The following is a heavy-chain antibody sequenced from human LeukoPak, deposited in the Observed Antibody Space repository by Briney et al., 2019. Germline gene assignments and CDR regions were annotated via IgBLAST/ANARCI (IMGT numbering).Heavy chain of an antibody. Sequence: SETLSLTCTVSGGSISSYYWSWIRQPPGKGLEWIGYIYYSGSTNYNPSLKSRVTISVDTSKNQFPLKLSSVTAADTAVYYCARRPAVAGVYYFDYWGQGTLVTVSS. D-gene: IGHD6-19*01. CDR3: ARRPAVAGVYYFDY. CDR2: IYYSGST. J-gene: IGHJ4*02. CDR1: GGSISSYY. V-gene: IGHV4-59*08.